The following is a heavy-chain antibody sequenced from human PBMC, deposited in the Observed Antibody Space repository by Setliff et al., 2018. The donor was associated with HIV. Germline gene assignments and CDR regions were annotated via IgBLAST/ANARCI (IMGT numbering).Heavy chain of an antibody. V-gene: IGHV4-39*02. D-gene: IGHD2-21*02. CDR1: GDSISSSSCY. CDR2: IYYSGTT. CDR3: ARGEFYCGTDCYWSSFDY. J-gene: IGHJ4*02. Sequence: SETLSLTCTVSGDSISSSSCYWAWIRQPPGKGLEWIGNIYYSGTTFYNPSLKSRVTVSVDTSKNHFSLRLSSVTAADTAVYYCARGEFYCGTDCYWSSFDYWGQGILVTVSS.